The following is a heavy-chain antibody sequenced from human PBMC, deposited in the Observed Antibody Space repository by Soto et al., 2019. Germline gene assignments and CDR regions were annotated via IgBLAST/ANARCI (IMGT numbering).Heavy chain of an antibody. CDR1: GGTFSSYA. J-gene: IGHJ3*02. CDR2: IIPIFVTA. CDR3: STGITMVSADAFEI. V-gene: IGHV1-69*13. Sequence: SVKVSCKASGGTFSSYAISWVRQAPGQGLEWMGGIIPIFVTANYAQKFQGRVTLTADESTSTAYMELSSLRSEDTAVYYCSTGITMVSADAFEICGQGTMV. D-gene: IGHD3-10*01.